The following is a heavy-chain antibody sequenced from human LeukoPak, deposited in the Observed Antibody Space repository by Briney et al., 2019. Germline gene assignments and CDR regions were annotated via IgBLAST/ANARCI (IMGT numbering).Heavy chain of an antibody. D-gene: IGHD2-15*01. V-gene: IGHV3-21*01. Sequence: GGSLRLSCAASGFTFSTYTLNWVSQAPGKGMEWVSSISSGSRYIYYADSVKGRFTISRDDAKNSLYLQMDSLRAEDTAVYHCARQGFDAFDLWGQETMVTVSS. CDR2: ISSGSRYI. CDR3: ARQGFDAFDL. J-gene: IGHJ3*01. CDR1: GFTFSTYT.